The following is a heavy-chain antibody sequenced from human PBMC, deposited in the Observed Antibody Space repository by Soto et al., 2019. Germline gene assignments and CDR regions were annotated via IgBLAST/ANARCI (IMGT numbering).Heavy chain of an antibody. J-gene: IGHJ6*02. V-gene: IGHV1-69*12. CDR2: IIPIFGTA. CDR1: GGTFSSYA. D-gene: IGHD1-7*01. Sequence: QVQLVQSGAAVKKPGSSVKVSCKASGGTFSSYAISWVRQAPGQGLEWMGGIIPIFGTANYAQKFQGRVTITADESTSTAYMELSSLRSEDTAVYYCASQMRVTGTYEHYYGMDVWGQGTTVTVSS. CDR3: ASQMRVTGTYEHYYGMDV.